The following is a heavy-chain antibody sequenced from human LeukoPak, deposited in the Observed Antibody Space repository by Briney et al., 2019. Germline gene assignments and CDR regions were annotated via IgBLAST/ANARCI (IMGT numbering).Heavy chain of an antibody. D-gene: IGHD7-27*01. CDR3: AKGFSWGSYFDY. Sequence: PGGSLRLSCAASGFTFSSYAMSWVRQAPGKGLEWVSTISNSGGSTYYSDSVKGRFTISRDNSKNTPFLQMNSQRAEDTAIYYCAKGFSWGSYFDYWGQGTLVTVSS. CDR2: ISNSGGST. V-gene: IGHV3-23*01. J-gene: IGHJ4*02. CDR1: GFTFSSYA.